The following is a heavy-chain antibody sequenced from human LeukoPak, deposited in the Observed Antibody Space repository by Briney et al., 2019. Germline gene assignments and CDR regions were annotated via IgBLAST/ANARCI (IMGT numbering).Heavy chain of an antibody. CDR1: GFTFDDYA. V-gene: IGHV3-9*03. D-gene: IGHD2-2*02. Sequence: PGGSLRLSCAASGFTFDDYAMHWVRQAPGKGLEWVSGISWNSGSIGYADSVKGRFTISRDNAKNSLYLQMNSLRAEDMALYYCASGDCSSTSCYTGLWGQGTLVTVSS. J-gene: IGHJ4*02. CDR3: ASGDCSSTSCYTGL. CDR2: ISWNSGSI.